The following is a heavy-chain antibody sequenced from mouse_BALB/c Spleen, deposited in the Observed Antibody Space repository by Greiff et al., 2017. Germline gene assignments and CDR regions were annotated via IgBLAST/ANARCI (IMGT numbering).Heavy chain of an antibody. V-gene: IGHV5-6*02. D-gene: IGHD1-2*01. Sequence: EVKLMESGGDLVKPGGSLKLSCAASGFTFSSYGMSWVRQTPDKRLEWVATISSGGSYTYYPDSVKGRFTISRDNAKNTLYLQMSSLKSEDTAMYYCARRGTTATYWYFDVWGAGTTVTVSS. CDR2: ISSGGSYT. J-gene: IGHJ1*01. CDR1: GFTFSSYG. CDR3: ARRGTTATYWYFDV.